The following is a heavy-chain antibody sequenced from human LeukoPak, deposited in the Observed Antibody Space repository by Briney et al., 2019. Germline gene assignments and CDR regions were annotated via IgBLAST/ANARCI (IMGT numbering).Heavy chain of an antibody. V-gene: IGHV3-23*01. Sequence: GGSLRLSCAASGFTFSSYAMSWVRQAPGKGLEWVSAISGSGGSTYYADPVKGRFTISRDNSKNTLYLQMNSLRAEDTAVYYCAKVKEVGVGATTWFDYWGQGTLVTVSS. CDR3: AKVKEVGVGATTWFDY. J-gene: IGHJ4*02. CDR1: GFTFSSYA. CDR2: ISGSGGST. D-gene: IGHD1-26*01.